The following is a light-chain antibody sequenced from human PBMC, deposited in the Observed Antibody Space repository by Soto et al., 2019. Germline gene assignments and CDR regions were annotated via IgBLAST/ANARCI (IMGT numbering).Light chain of an antibody. J-gene: IGKJ2*01. CDR3: QQGDSTPYT. CDR2: TTS. Sequence: DIQMTQSPSSLSASVGDRVTITCRTSQSINTYLNWYQQKPGKAPNLLSYTTSHLHSGVPSRFSGSGSGTDFTLTISSLQPEDFATYVCQQGDSTPYTVGQGTTLEIK. CDR1: QSINTY. V-gene: IGKV1-39*01.